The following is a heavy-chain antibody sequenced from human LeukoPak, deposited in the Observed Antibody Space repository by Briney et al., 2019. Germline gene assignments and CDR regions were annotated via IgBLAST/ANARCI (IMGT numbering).Heavy chain of an antibody. CDR2: INHSGST. CDR1: GGSFSGYY. J-gene: IGHJ4*02. D-gene: IGHD1-26*01. V-gene: IGHV4-34*01. CDR3: ARRYLWERRPFDY. Sequence: SETLSLTCAVYGGSFSGYYWSWIRQPPGKGLEWIGEINHSGSTNYNPSLKSRVTISVDTSKNQFSLKLSSVTAADTAVYYCARRYLWERRPFDYWGQGTLVTVSS.